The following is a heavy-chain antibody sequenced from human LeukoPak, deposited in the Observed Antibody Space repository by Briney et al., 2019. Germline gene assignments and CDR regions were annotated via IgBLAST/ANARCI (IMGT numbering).Heavy chain of an antibody. CDR3: ARTGGSYPYYFEY. Sequence: GGSLRLSCAVSGFTFSSYAMHWVRQAPGKGLEYVSAISYNGRGTHYAHSVKGRFTISRDNSKNTLYLQMNSLRAEDTAVYYCARTGGSYPYYFEYWGQGTLVTVSS. CDR2: ISYNGRGT. V-gene: IGHV3-64*01. CDR1: GFTFSSYA. D-gene: IGHD1-26*01. J-gene: IGHJ4*02.